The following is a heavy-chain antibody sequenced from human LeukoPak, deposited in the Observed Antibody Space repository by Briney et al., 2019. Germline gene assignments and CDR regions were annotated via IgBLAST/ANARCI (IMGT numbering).Heavy chain of an antibody. D-gene: IGHD2-2*01. CDR2: IRYDGSNK. Sequence: GGSLRLSCAASGFTFSSYGMHWVRQAPGKGLEWVAFIRYDGSNKYYADSVKGRFTISRDNPKNTLYLQMNSLRAEDTAVYYCAKDLIVVVPAAIRIFEEYYYYYMDVWGKGTTVTVSS. J-gene: IGHJ6*03. V-gene: IGHV3-30*02. CDR3: AKDLIVVVPAAIRIFEEYYYYYMDV. CDR1: GFTFSSYG.